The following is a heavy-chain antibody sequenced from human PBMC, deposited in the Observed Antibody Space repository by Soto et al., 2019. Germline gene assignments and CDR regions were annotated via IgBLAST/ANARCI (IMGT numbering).Heavy chain of an antibody. J-gene: IGHJ4*02. CDR3: AREKVPMIVVVITDRPFDY. V-gene: IGHV1-2*02. CDR2: INPNSGGT. CDR1: GYTFTGYY. Sequence: ASVKVSCKASGYTFTGYYMHWVRQAPGRGLEWMGWINPNSGGTNYAQKFQGRVTMTRDTSISTAYMELSRLRSDDTAVYYCAREKVPMIVVVITDRPFDYWGQGTLVTVSS. D-gene: IGHD3-22*01.